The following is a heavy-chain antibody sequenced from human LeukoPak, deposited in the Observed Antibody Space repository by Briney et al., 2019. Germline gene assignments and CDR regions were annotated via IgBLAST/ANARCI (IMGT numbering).Heavy chain of an antibody. CDR2: ISAYNGNT. D-gene: IGHD2-21*01. CDR1: GYTFTSYG. CDR3: ARRVRPHDAFDI. V-gene: IGHV1-18*01. Sequence: ASVKVSCKASGYTFTSYGISWGRQAPGQGLEWMGWISAYNGNTNYVQKLQGRVTMTTDTSTSTAYMELRSLRSDDTAVYYCARRVRPHDAFDIWGQGTMVTVSS. J-gene: IGHJ3*02.